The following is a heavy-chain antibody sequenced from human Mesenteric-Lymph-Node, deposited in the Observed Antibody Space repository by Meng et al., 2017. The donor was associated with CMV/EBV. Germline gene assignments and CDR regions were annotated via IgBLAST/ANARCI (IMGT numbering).Heavy chain of an antibody. D-gene: IGHD3-3*01. V-gene: IGHV3-30*04. CDR3: AKDEGVEWLLSYYYYYGMDV. CDR1: AFTFSSYS. J-gene: IGHJ6*02. CDR2: ISHDGSKT. Sequence: GGSLRLSCAASAFTFSSYSMHWVRQAPGKGLEWVAVISHDGSKTYYADSVKGRFTISRDNSKNTLYLQMNSLRAEDTAVYYCAKDEGVEWLLSYYYYYGMDVWGQGTTVTVSS.